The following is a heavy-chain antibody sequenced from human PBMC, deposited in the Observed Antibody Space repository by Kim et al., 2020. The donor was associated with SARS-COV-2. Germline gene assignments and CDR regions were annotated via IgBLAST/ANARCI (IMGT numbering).Heavy chain of an antibody. J-gene: IGHJ4*02. V-gene: IGHV3-33*01. D-gene: IGHD6-6*01. CDR2: IWYDGSNK. CDR3: ARAPYSSSIDY. CDR1: GFTFSSYG. Sequence: GGSLRLSCAASGFTFSSYGMHWVRQAPGKGLEWVAVIWYDGSNKYYADSVKGRFTISRDNSKNTLYLQMNSLRAEDTAVYYCARAPYSSSIDYWGQGTLVTVSS.